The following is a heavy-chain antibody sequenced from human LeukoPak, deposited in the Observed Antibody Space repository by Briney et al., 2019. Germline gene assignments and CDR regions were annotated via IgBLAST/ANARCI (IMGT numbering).Heavy chain of an antibody. CDR1: GGSISSSSYY. CDR3: ARHEAGTTAFYWFDP. V-gene: IGHV4-39*07. CDR2: IYYRGST. J-gene: IGHJ5*02. Sequence: SETLSLTCTVSGGSISSSSYYWGWIRQPPGKGLEWIGSIYYRGSTYYDPSLRSRITLSLDTSKSQFSLSLSSVTAADTAVYYCARHEAGTTAFYWFDPWGQGTLVTVSS. D-gene: IGHD1-1*01.